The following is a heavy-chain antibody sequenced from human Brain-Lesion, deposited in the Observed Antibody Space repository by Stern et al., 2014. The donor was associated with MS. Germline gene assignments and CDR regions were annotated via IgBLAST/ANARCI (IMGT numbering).Heavy chain of an antibody. D-gene: IGHD5-18*01. CDR1: GGSVGSGSYD. J-gene: IGHJ4*02. Sequence: VQLEESGPGLVKPSQTLSLTCTVSGGSVGSGSYDWSWIRQPAGKGLEWIGRIYPTGSTYYNPSLKSRVSISIDTSKNQFSLKLTSVIAADTAVYYCARDKEDTNMAFRYFDNWGQGTLVTVSS. CDR3: ARDKEDTNMAFRYFDN. CDR2: IYPTGST. V-gene: IGHV4-61*02.